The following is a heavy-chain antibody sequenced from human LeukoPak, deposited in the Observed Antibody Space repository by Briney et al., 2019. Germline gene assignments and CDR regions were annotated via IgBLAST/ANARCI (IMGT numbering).Heavy chain of an antibody. V-gene: IGHV1-8*01. CDR1: GYTFTSYD. Sequence: ASVKVSCKASGYTFTSYDINWVRQATGQGLEWMGWMNPNSGNTGYAQKFQGRVTMTRNTSISTAYMELSSMRSEDTAVYYCAREVWDFEAFDIWGQGTMVTVSS. D-gene: IGHD1-26*01. J-gene: IGHJ3*02. CDR3: AREVWDFEAFDI. CDR2: MNPNSGNT.